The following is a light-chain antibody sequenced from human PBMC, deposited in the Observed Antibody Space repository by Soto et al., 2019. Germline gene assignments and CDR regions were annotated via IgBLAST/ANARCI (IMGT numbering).Light chain of an antibody. Sequence: EIVLTQSPDILSLSPGERGTHSCRVCNSVNSNYLAWFQQHPGQPPSLLIFGASSRAIGIPDRFSGSGTETDFTLSITRLEPEDFGVYYCQQYCSSPFNFGQGTRLEIK. V-gene: IGKV3-20*01. CDR1: NSVNSNY. CDR2: GAS. J-gene: IGKJ5*01. CDR3: QQYCSSPFN.